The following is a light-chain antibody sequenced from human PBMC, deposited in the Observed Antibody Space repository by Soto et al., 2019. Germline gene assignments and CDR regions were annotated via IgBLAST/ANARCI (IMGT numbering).Light chain of an antibody. Sequence: QSVLTQPPSASGTRGQRVTISCSGSSSSVGSNTVNWYQQLPGTAPKLLIYTNNQRPSGVPDRFSGSKSGTSASLAISGLQSEDEADYYCAAWDDSLNGPVFGGGTQLTVL. CDR1: SSSVGSNT. J-gene: IGLJ2*01. CDR3: AAWDDSLNGPV. CDR2: TNN. V-gene: IGLV1-44*01.